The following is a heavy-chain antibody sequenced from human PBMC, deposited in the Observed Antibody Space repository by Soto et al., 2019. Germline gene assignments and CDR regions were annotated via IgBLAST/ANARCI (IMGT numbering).Heavy chain of an antibody. CDR3: ARDEGSSSWYVFFDY. CDR2: IKQDGSEK. V-gene: IGHV3-7*01. Sequence: PGGSLRLSCAASGFTLSSYWMSWVRQAPGKGLEWVANIKQDGSEKYYVDSVKGRFTISRDNAKNSLYLQMNSLRAEDTAVYYCARDEGSSSWYVFFDYWGQGTLVTVSS. D-gene: IGHD6-13*01. CDR1: GFTLSSYW. J-gene: IGHJ4*02.